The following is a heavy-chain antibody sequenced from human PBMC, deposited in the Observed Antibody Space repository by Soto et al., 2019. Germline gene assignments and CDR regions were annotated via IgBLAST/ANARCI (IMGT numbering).Heavy chain of an antibody. D-gene: IGHD3-22*01. CDR2: ISYSGST. V-gene: IGHV4-39*01. J-gene: IGHJ4*02. Sequence: SEPLYIPCTVSGVSIRSSTYYWGWIRQPPGKGLEWIGIISYSGSTYYNPSLKSRVTISVDTSKNQFSLKLSSVTAADTAVYYCTRPNSSGYSRGTNTAYYFDYWGQGTLVTVSA. CDR1: GVSIRSSTYY. CDR3: TRPNSSGYSRGTNTAYYFDY.